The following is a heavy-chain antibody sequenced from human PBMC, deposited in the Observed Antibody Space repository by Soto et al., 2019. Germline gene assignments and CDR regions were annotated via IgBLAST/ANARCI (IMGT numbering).Heavy chain of an antibody. CDR2: IYYSGST. CDR3: ARDIAAAGRLDY. Sequence: SETLSLTCTVSGGSVSSGSYYWSWIRQPPGKGLEWIGYIYYSGSTNYNPSLKSRVTISVDTSKNQFSLKLSSVTAADTAVYYCARDIAAAGRLDYWGQGTLVTVSS. J-gene: IGHJ4*02. CDR1: GGSVSSGSYY. V-gene: IGHV4-61*01. D-gene: IGHD6-13*01.